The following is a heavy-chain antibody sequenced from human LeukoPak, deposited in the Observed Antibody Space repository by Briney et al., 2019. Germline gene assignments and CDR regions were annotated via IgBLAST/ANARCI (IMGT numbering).Heavy chain of an antibody. CDR1: GFTFSSYA. V-gene: IGHV3-48*03. CDR2: IDSSASTT. D-gene: IGHD5-12*01. Sequence: GGSLRLPCAASGFTFSSYAMSWVRQAPGKGLEWVSYIDSSASTTYYAGSVQGRFTISRDNAKNSLYLQMRSLRVEDTAFYYCASAHGGSGYDRPFDYWGQGTLVIVSS. J-gene: IGHJ4*02. CDR3: ASAHGGSGYDRPFDY.